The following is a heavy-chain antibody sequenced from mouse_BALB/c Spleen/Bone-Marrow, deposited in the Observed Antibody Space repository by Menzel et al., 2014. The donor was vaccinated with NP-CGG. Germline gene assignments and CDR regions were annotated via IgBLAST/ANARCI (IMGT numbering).Heavy chain of an antibody. CDR2: IDPANGNT. Sequence: VQLQQSGAELVKPGVSVKLSCTASGFNIKDTYIHWVKQRPEQGLEWIGRIDPANGNTKYDPKFQGKATITADTSSNTAYLQLSSLTSEDTAVYYCARRLRSAMDYWGQGTSVTVSS. CDR3: ARRLRSAMDY. D-gene: IGHD1-1*01. V-gene: IGHV14-3*02. J-gene: IGHJ4*01. CDR1: GFNIKDTY.